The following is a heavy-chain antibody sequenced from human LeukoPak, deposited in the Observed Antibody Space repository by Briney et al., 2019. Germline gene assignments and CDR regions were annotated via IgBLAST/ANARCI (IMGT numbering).Heavy chain of an antibody. Sequence: ASVKVSCKASGYIFTNHAMHWVRQAPGQRLEWMGWINVGNGNTKYSEKFQDRVIISRDTSASTAYMGLSSLRSEDTAVYFCARVTAESYSDSSGYYSYWDQGTLVTVSS. J-gene: IGHJ4*02. D-gene: IGHD3-22*01. CDR3: ARVTAESYSDSSGYYSY. CDR1: GYIFTNHA. V-gene: IGHV1-3*01. CDR2: INVGNGNT.